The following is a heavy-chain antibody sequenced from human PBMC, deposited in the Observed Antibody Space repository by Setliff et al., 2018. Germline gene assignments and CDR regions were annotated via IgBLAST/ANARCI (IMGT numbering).Heavy chain of an antibody. CDR2: MNAHSGNS. J-gene: IGHJ4*02. CDR3: YITYSYGLYYFDY. CDR1: GYSFSDYD. Sequence: ASVKVSCKASGYSFSDYDINWVRQAPGQGLEWMGWMNAHSGNSGCAQKFQGRVTMTEDTSTDTAYMELSSLRSEDTAVYYCYITYSYGLYYFDYWGQGTLVTVSS. D-gene: IGHD5-18*01. V-gene: IGHV1-8*01.